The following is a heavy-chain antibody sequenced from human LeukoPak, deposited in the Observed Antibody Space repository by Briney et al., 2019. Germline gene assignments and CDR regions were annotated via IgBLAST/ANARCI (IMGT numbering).Heavy chain of an antibody. V-gene: IGHV3-7*03. Sequence: GGSLRLSCAASGFTFSSYAMSWVRQAPGKGLEWVANLKGDGSSKYYMDSVKGRFTISRDNAKSSLYLQMNTLRAEDTAVYYCATSHDSSGNDWGQGTLVTVSS. D-gene: IGHD3-22*01. CDR3: ATSHDSSGND. CDR2: LKGDGSSK. CDR1: GFTFSSYA. J-gene: IGHJ4*02.